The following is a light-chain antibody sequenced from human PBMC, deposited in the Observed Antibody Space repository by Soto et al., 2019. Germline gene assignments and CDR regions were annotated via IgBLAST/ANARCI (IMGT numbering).Light chain of an antibody. J-gene: IGLJ2*01. V-gene: IGLV1-51*02. CDR2: ENN. CDR1: SSNIGNNY. Sequence: SVLTQPPSVSAAPGQEVTISCSGSSSNIGNNYVSWYQQLPGTAPKLLIYENNKRPSGIPDRFSGSKSGTSATLGITGLQTGDEADYYCGTWDSSLSVVVFGGGTKVTVL. CDR3: GTWDSSLSVVV.